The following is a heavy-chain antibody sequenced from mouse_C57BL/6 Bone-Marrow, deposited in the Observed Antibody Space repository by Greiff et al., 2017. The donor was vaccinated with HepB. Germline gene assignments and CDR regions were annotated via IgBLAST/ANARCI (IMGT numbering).Heavy chain of an antibody. J-gene: IGHJ3*01. CDR1: GFTFSSYG. Sequence: DVKLVESGGDLVKPGGSLKLSCAASGFTFSSYGMSWVRQTPDKRLEWVATISSGGSYTYYPDSVKGRFTISRDNAKNTLYLQMSSLKSEDTAMYYCAIRIYPPWGQGTLVTVSA. V-gene: IGHV5-6*02. CDR3: AIRIYPP. D-gene: IGHD2-1*01. CDR2: ISSGGSYT.